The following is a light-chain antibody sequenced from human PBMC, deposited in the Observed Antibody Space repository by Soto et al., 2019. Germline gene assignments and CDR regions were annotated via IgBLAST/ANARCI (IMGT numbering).Light chain of an antibody. CDR1: QSVGTY. CDR2: DAS. V-gene: IGKV3-11*01. J-gene: IGKJ3*01. Sequence: EIVLTQSPATLSLSPGERAILSCRASQSVGTYLAWYQQKPGQAPRLLIYDASNRATGIPARFGGSGSRTVCTLTINSLEPEDLAVYCCQQRSNWPGTFXPGTKVDIK. CDR3: QQRSNWPGT.